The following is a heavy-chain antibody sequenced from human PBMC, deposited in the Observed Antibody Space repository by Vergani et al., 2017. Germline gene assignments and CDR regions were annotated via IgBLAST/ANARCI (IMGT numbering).Heavy chain of an antibody. J-gene: IGHJ6*02. CDR3: ARHRGSGGFFPSSYFYGMDV. V-gene: IGHV4-38-2*01. D-gene: IGHD3-10*01. CDR2: IHHSGDT. Sequence: QVQLQESGPGLVKPSETLTLTCDVSDSSIMTNPYWGRFRQSPGKGLEWIGCIHHSGDTHYNSSLKSRVSISIVSSSKFSLSLTSVTAADTAIYYCARHRGSGGFFPSSYFYGMDVGGHGTTVTVSS. CDR1: DSSIMTNPY.